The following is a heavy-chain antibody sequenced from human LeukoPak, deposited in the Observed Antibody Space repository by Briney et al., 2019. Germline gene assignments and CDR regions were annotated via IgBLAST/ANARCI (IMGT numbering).Heavy chain of an antibody. CDR2: ISYDGSNK. J-gene: IGHJ4*02. CDR1: GFTFSSYG. V-gene: IGHV3-30*18. Sequence: GGSLRLSCAASGFTFSSYGMHWVRQAPGKGLEWVAVISYDGSNKYYADSVKGRFTISRDNSKNTLYLQMNSLRAEDTAVYYCAKLSSYYDSSGPDYWGQGTLVTVSS. D-gene: IGHD3-22*01. CDR3: AKLSSYYDSSGPDY.